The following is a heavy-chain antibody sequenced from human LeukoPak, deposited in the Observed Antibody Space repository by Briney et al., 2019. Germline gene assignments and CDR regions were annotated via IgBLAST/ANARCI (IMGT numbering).Heavy chain of an antibody. CDR2: ITGSAKTT. D-gene: IGHD5-18*01. V-gene: IGHV3-23*01. CDR1: GFTFSSYA. J-gene: IGHJ4*02. CDR3: TKEDRQLVCAY. Sequence: PGGSLRLSYAASGFTFSSYAMTWVRQAPGKGLEWVSSITGSAKTTYYADSVKGRFTISRDNSRNTVDLQLTSLRAEDTATYYCTKEDRQLVCAYWGQGTLVTVSS.